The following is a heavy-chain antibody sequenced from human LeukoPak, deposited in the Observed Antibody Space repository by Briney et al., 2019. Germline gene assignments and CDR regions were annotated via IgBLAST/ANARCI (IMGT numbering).Heavy chain of an antibody. Sequence: GGSLRLSCAASGLTFSIYAMSWVRQAPGKGLEWVSAISGGGDTTHHADSVKGRFTISRDNSKNTLYLQMNSLRAEDTAVYYCARGGSWYYYDSTPFDYWGQGTLVTVSS. CDR2: ISGGGDTT. J-gene: IGHJ4*02. CDR1: GLTFSIYA. D-gene: IGHD3-22*01. CDR3: ARGGSWYYYDSTPFDY. V-gene: IGHV3-23*01.